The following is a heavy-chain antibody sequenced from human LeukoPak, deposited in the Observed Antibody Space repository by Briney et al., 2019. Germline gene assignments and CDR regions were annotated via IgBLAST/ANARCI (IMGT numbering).Heavy chain of an antibody. CDR2: MFHSGST. CDR1: GGFISSYY. V-gene: IGHV4-59*01. J-gene: IGHJ4*02. Sequence: SETLSLTCTVSGGFISSYYWSWIRQPPGKGLEWIGYMFHSGSTSYNPSLQSRVTISVDTSKSQFSLKLSSVTAADTAVYYCASGFRGQLGYFAYWGQGTLVTVSS. D-gene: IGHD1-1*01. CDR3: ASGFRGQLGYFAY.